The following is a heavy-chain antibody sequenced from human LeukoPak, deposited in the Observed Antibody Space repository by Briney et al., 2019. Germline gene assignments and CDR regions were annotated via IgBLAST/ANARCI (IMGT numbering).Heavy chain of an antibody. J-gene: IGHJ3*02. CDR2: IKEDGTAK. V-gene: IGHV3-7*01. Sequence: GGSLRLSCAATGFTFSSSWMAWVRQAPGKGLEWVGNIKEDGTAKNYVVSVRGRFTISRDNAKNSLYLQMNSLRGEDTAVYYCTRDSGYNAFDIWGQGTMVTVSS. CDR3: TRDSGYNAFDI. CDR1: GFTFSSSW. D-gene: IGHD5-12*01.